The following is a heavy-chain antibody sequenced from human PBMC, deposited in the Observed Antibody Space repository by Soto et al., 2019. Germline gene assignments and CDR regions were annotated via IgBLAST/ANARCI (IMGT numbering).Heavy chain of an antibody. CDR2: IYYSGST. CDR1: GGSISSGGYY. J-gene: IGHJ4*02. CDR3: ARVDCGGDCYPNPYYFDY. D-gene: IGHD2-21*02. V-gene: IGHV4-31*03. Sequence: SETLSLTCTVSGGSISSGGYYWSWIRQNPGKGLEWIGYIYYSGSTYYNPSLKSRVTISVDTSKNQFSLKLSSVTAADTAVYYCARVDCGGDCYPNPYYFDYWGQGTLVTVSS.